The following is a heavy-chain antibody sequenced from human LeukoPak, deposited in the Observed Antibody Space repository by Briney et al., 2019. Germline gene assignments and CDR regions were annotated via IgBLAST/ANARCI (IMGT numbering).Heavy chain of an antibody. CDR2: INPTSGDT. V-gene: IGHV1-2*02. D-gene: IGHD3-3*01. Sequence: GASVKVSCKASGYTFTGYYMHWVRQAPGQGLEWMGWINPTSGDTNYAQKFQGRVTMTRDTSISTAYMELSRLRSDDTAVYYCVRFFLGMQAFDIWGQGTMVTVSS. CDR1: GYTFTGYY. CDR3: VRFFLGMQAFDI. J-gene: IGHJ3*02.